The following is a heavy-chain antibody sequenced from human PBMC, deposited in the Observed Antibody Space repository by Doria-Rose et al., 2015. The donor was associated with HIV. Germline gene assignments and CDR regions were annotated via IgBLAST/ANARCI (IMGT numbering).Heavy chain of an antibody. V-gene: IGHV3-21*01. D-gene: IGHD2-15*01. Sequence: VRQAPGKGLEWVSSFSSSRGSYIYYADSVKGRFTISRDNAEDSLYLQMNSLRAEDTAVYYCAREGGYCFGDTCRYFDYWGRGTLVTVSS. CDR2: FSSSRGSYI. CDR3: AREGGYCFGDTCRYFDY. J-gene: IGHJ4*02.